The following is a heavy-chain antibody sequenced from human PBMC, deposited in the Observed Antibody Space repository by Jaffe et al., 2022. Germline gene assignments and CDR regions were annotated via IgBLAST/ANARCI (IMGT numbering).Heavy chain of an antibody. CDR1: GGSISSSSYY. D-gene: IGHD3-16*02. V-gene: IGHV4-39*01. CDR2: IYYSGST. J-gene: IGHJ4*02. Sequence: QLQLQESGPGLVKPSETLSLTCTVSGGSISSSSYYWGWIRQPPGKGLEWIGSIYYSGSTYYNPSLKSRVTISVDTSKNQFSLKLSSVTAADTAVYYCARHRLGGVIVYYFDYWGQGTLVTVSS. CDR3: ARHRLGGVIVYYFDY.